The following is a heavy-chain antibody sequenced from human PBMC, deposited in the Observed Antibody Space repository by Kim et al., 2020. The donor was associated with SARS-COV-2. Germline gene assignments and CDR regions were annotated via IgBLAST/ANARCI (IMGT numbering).Heavy chain of an antibody. V-gene: IGHV4-59*08. CDR2: IYYSGST. J-gene: IGHJ3*02. CDR1: GGSISSYY. CDR3: ARLSASSAVRGDAFDI. D-gene: IGHD3-10*01. Sequence: SETLSLTCTVSGGSISSYYWSWIRQPPGKGLEWIGYIYYSGSTNYNPSLKSRVTISVDTSKNQFSLKLSSVTAADTAVYYCARLSASSAVRGDAFDIWGQGTMVTVSS.